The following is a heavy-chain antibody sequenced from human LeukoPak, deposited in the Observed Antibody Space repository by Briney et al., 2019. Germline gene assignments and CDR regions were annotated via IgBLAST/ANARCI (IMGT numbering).Heavy chain of an antibody. CDR1: GYTFTSYD. J-gene: IGHJ3*02. Sequence: ASVKVSCKASGYTFTSYDINWVRQATGQGLEWMGWMNPNSGNTGYAQKFQGRVTMTRNTSISTAYMELSSLGSEDTAVYYCARSSSSWYSAFDIWGQGTMVTVSS. V-gene: IGHV1-8*01. CDR3: ARSSSSWYSAFDI. CDR2: MNPNSGNT. D-gene: IGHD6-13*01.